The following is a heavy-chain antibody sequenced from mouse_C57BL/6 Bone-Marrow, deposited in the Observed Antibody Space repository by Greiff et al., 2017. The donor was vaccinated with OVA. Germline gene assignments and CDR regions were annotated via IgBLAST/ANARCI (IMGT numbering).Heavy chain of an antibody. Sequence: EVQLVESGPGMVKPSQSLSLTCTVTGYSITSGYDWHWIRHFPGNKLEWMGYISYSGSTNYNPSLKSRISITHDTSKNHFFLKLNSVTTEDTATYYCARGFITTVVAPGYFDVWGTGTTVTVSS. J-gene: IGHJ1*03. V-gene: IGHV3-1*01. CDR3: ARGFITTVVAPGYFDV. D-gene: IGHD1-1*01. CDR2: ISYSGST. CDR1: GYSITSGYD.